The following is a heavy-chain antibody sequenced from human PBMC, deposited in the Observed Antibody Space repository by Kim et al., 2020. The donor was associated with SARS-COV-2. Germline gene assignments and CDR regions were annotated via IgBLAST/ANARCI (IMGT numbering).Heavy chain of an antibody. J-gene: IGHJ6*02. CDR1: GFSFSDYY. CDR2: ITSSSSYT. CDR3: ARVNFRYYGMDV. Sequence: GGSLRLSCAASGFSFSDYYMSWIRQAPGKGLESFSYITSSSSYTKYADSVKGRFTISRDNAKNSLFLQMNSLRVEDSAVYYCARVNFRYYGMDVWGQGTTVTV. V-gene: IGHV3-11*06.